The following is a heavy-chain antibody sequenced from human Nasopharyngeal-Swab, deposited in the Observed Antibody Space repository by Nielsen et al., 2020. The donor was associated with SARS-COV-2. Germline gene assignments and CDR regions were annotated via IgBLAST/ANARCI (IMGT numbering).Heavy chain of an antibody. CDR2: IYSDGTT. J-gene: IGHJ6*02. CDR1: GFSVRSDY. V-gene: IGHV3-53*01. Sequence: GESLKISCAASGFSVRSDYMNWVRQAPGKGLEWVSVIYSDGTTHYTESVKGRFSISRDDSKNTLDLQMNSLRVDGTAVYYLAKAPGYRNGMNVWGQGTTVTVSS. CDR3: AKAPGYRNGMNV. D-gene: IGHD2-2*01.